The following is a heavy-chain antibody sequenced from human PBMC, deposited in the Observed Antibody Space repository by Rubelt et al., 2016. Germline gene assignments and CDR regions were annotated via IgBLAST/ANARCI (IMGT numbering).Heavy chain of an antibody. CDR1: GFTFSSYA. Sequence: EVQLLESGGGLVQPGGSLRLSCAASGFTFSSYAMSWVRQAPGKGLEWVSAISGSGGSTYYADSVKGRFTISRDNSKNTLYLQMNSLRAEDTAVSYCAKDNPRGANTGSGYYGCIDYWGQGTLVTVSS. CDR3: AKDNPRGANTGSGYYGCIDY. V-gene: IGHV3-23*01. J-gene: IGHJ4*02. D-gene: IGHD3-22*01. CDR2: ISGSGGST.